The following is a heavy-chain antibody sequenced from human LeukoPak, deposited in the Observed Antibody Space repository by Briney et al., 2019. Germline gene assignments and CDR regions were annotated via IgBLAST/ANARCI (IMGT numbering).Heavy chain of an antibody. CDR3: AKRGVVIRVILVGFHKEAYYFDS. V-gene: IGHV3-23*01. J-gene: IGHJ4*02. D-gene: IGHD3-10*01. Sequence: GGSLRLSCAVSGITLSNYGMSWVRQAPGKGLEWVAGISGSGGGTTYADSVKGRFTISRGNSRNTLYLQMNSLRAEDTAVYFCAKRGVVIRVILVGFHKEAYYFDSWGQGALVTVSS. CDR2: ISGSGGGT. CDR1: GITLSNYG.